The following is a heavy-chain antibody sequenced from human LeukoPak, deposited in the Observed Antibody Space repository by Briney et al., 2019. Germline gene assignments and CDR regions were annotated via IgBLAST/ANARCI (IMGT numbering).Heavy chain of an antibody. D-gene: IGHD4-11*01. CDR2: ISPYNGNT. CDR1: GYXFIDHG. CDR3: ASAVEYSTSGDGFDI. V-gene: IGHV1-18*01. J-gene: IGHJ3*02. Sequence: ASVKVSCKASGYXFIDHGINWVRQAPGQGLEWMGWISPYNGNTNYAQKVQGRVTMTTDTSTSTADMELRSLRSDDTAVYYCASAVEYSTSGDGFDIWGQGTVVTVSS.